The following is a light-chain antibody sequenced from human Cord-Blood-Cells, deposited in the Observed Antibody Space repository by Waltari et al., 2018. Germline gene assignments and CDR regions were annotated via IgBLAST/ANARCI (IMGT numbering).Light chain of an antibody. J-gene: IGKJ2*03. CDR3: QQSYSTPDS. CDR2: AAS. Sequence: DIQMTQSPSSLSASVGDRVTITCRASQSISSYLNWYQQKPGKAPKLLIYAASSLQSGVPSRFSGSGSGTDFTRTISSLQPEDVATDYGQQSYSTPDSFGQGTKLEIK. CDR1: QSISSY. V-gene: IGKV1-39*01.